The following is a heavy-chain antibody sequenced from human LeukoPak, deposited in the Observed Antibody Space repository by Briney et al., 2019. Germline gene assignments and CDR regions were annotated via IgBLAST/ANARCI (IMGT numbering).Heavy chain of an antibody. Sequence: GGSLRLSCAASGFTVSSNYMSWVRQAPGKGLEWVAVIYSGGSTYYADSVKARFTISRDNSKNTLYLQMKSLRAEDMAVNYCASVPFGATYNDYWGQGTLVTVSS. CDR3: ASVPFGATYNDY. J-gene: IGHJ4*02. CDR2: IYSGGST. CDR1: GFTVSSNY. D-gene: IGHD3-3*01. V-gene: IGHV3-66*02.